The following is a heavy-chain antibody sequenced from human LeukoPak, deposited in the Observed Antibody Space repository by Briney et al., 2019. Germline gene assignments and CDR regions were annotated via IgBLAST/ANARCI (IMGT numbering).Heavy chain of an antibody. Sequence: ASVKVSCKASGYTFTSYDINWVRQATGQGLEWMGWMNPNSGNTGYAQKFQGRVTMTRNTFISTAYMELSSLRSEDTAVYYCARGTYSGYEIDYWGQGTLVTVSS. D-gene: IGHD5-12*01. V-gene: IGHV1-8*01. J-gene: IGHJ4*02. CDR3: ARGTYSGYEIDY. CDR1: GYTFTSYD. CDR2: MNPNSGNT.